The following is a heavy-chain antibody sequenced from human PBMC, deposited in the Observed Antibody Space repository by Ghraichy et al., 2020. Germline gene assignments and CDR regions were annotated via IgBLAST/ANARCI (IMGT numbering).Heavy chain of an antibody. CDR1: GGPFGGYY. Sequence: SETLSLTCAVYGGPFGGYYWNLIRQPPGKGLEWIGEISYSGSTFYNPYLNSRVTLSVDPSNKQFSLRLRSVTAADTAIYYCARGRYCGGGSCYPRPYYFDYWGQGTLVTVSS. D-gene: IGHD2-15*01. CDR3: ARGRYCGGGSCYPRPYYFDY. J-gene: IGHJ4*02. V-gene: IGHV4-34*01. CDR2: ISYSGST.